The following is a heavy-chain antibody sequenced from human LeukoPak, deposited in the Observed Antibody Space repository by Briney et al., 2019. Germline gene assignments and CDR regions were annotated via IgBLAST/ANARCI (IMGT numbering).Heavy chain of an antibody. CDR2: ISGSGGST. D-gene: IGHD3-9*01. J-gene: IGHJ4*02. V-gene: IGHV3-23*01. CDR1: GFTFDDYA. Sequence: GRSLRLSCAASGFTFDDYAMSWVRQAPGKGLEWVSAISGSGGSTYYADSVKGRFTISRDNSKNTLYLQMNSLRAEDTAVYYCAKVKYDILTGLGGDFDYWGQGTLVTVSS. CDR3: AKVKYDILTGLGGDFDY.